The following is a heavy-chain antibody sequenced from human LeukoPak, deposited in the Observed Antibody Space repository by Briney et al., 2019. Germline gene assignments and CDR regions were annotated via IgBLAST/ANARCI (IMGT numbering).Heavy chain of an antibody. J-gene: IGHJ4*02. Sequence: PGGSLRLSCAASGFTFSSSWMYWVRQRPGKGLVWVSRINPDGSTTNYADSMKGRFTISRDNSKNTLYLQMNSLRTEDTAVYYCAKDRPPQGWGGYFDYWGQGTLVTVSS. D-gene: IGHD3-10*01. CDR1: GFTFSSSW. CDR2: INPDGSTT. V-gene: IGHV3-74*01. CDR3: AKDRPPQGWGGYFDY.